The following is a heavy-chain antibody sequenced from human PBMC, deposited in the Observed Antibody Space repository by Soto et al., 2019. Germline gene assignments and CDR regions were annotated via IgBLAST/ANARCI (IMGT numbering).Heavy chain of an antibody. J-gene: IGHJ4*02. D-gene: IGHD3-10*01. CDR2: IYSGGST. V-gene: IGHV3-66*01. CDR3: ARPDTVRGVSY. CDR1: RFTVSNNY. Sequence: EVQLVESGGGLVQPGGSLRLSCVVSRFTVSNNYMSWVRQAPGKGLEWVSVIYSGGSTSYINSVKGRFTISRDNSKNTVYLQMNSLRAEDTAVYYCARPDTVRGVSYWGQGTLVTVSS.